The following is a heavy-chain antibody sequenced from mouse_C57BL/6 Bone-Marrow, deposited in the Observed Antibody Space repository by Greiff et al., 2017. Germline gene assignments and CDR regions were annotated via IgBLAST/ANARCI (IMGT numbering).Heavy chain of an antibody. V-gene: IGHV1-82*01. CDR2: IYPGDGDT. CDR1: GYAFSSSW. Sequence: VKLMESGPELVKPGASVKISCKASGYAFSSSWMNWVKQRPGKGLEWIGRIYPGDGDTNYNGKFKGKATLTADKSSSTAYMQLSSLTSEDSAVYFCARGRSNWFAYWGQGTLVTVSA. J-gene: IGHJ3*01. D-gene: IGHD2-5*01. CDR3: ARGRSNWFAY.